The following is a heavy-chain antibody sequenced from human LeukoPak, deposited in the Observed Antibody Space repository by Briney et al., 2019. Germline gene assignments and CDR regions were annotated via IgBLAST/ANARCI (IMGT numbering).Heavy chain of an antibody. CDR3: AAYSGSYPEYFQY. D-gene: IGHD1-26*01. CDR2: ISSSSSYI. J-gene: IGHJ1*01. V-gene: IGHV3-21*01. Sequence: PGGPLRLSCAASGFTFSSYAMSWVRQAPGKGLEWVSSISSSSSYIYYADSVKGRFTISRDNAKNSLYLQMNSLRAEDTAVYYCAAYSGSYPEYFQYWGQGILVTVSS. CDR1: GFTFSSYA.